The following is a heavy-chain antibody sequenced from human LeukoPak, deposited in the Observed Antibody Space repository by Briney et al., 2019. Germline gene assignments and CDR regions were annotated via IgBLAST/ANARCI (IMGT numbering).Heavy chain of an antibody. V-gene: IGHV3-74*01. D-gene: IGHD6-25*01. CDR3: ARGLSAAGYYYMDV. J-gene: IGHJ6*03. CDR2: ITSDGSRI. CDR1: GFTCSSYW. Sequence: HPGGSLRLSCAASGFTCSSYWMHWVRQAPGKGLVWVSRITSDGSRINYADSVKGRFTISRDNAKNTVYLQMNSLRAEDTAVYYCARGLSAAGYYYMDVWGKGTTVTVSS.